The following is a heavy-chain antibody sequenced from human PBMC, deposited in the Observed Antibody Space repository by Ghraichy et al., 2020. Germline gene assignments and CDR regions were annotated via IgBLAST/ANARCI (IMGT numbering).Heavy chain of an antibody. CDR2: ITGSGGST. CDR3: AKSLKVGATDCVSDY. Sequence: GGYLRLSCAASGFTFSTYAMSWVRQAPGKGLEWVSAITGSGGSTYYADSVKGRFTISRDNSKNTLYLQVNSLRAEDTAVYYCAKSLKVGATDCVSDYWGQGTLVTVSS. D-gene: IGHD1-26*01. V-gene: IGHV3-23*01. CDR1: GFTFSTYA. J-gene: IGHJ4*02.